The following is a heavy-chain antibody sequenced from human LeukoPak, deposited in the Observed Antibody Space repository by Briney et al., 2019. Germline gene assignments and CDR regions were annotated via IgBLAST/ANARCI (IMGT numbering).Heavy chain of an antibody. CDR1: GGTFSSYA. J-gene: IGHJ5*02. CDR2: IIPIFGTA. Sequence: GASVNVSCKASGGTFSSYAISWVRQAPGQGLEWMGGIIPIFGTANYAQKFQGRVTITADESTSTAYMELSSLRSEDTAVYYCARDHSPLYCSGGSCYHNWFDPWGQGTLVTVSS. V-gene: IGHV1-69*13. CDR3: ARDHSPLYCSGGSCYHNWFDP. D-gene: IGHD2-15*01.